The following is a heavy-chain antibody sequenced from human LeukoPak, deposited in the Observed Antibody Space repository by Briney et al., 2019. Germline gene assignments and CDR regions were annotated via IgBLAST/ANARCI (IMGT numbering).Heavy chain of an antibody. CDR2: INQDGSVK. CDR1: GFTFSSYW. D-gene: IGHD4-17*01. CDR3: ARDDFGDYVLY. V-gene: IGHV3-7*05. Sequence: GGSLRLSCAASGFTFSSYWMSWVRQAPGKGLEWVANINQDGSVKSYVVSVEGRFTISRDNAKKSLYLQMSSLRAEDTAVYYCARDDFGDYVLYWGQGTLVTVSS. J-gene: IGHJ4*02.